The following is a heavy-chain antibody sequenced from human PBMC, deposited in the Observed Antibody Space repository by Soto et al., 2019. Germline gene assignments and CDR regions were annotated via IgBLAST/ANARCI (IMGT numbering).Heavy chain of an antibody. CDR3: ARQGTSTKYYTMDV. V-gene: IGHV3-21*01. J-gene: IGHJ6*02. CDR2: ISSSSSRDYI. D-gene: IGHD2-2*01. Sequence: GSLRLSCAASGFIFSTYSMNWVRQAPGKGLEWVSSISSSSSRDYIYYADSVKGRFSISRDNAKNSLFLQMNSLRAEDTAVYYCARQGTSTKYYTMDVWGQGTTVTVSS. CDR1: GFIFSTYS.